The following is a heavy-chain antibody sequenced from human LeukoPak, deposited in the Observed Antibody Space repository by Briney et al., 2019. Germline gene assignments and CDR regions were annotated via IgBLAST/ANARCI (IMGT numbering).Heavy chain of an antibody. CDR1: GFTFNRYW. J-gene: IGHJ4*02. Sequence: GGSLRLSWAASGFTFNRYWMHWVRQAPGKGPVWVGRINTDGKSTSYADSVQGRFIITRDNARNTLYLQMHSLRVEDTAVYFCARDVWGDRDGYFEYWGQGNLVTVPS. CDR3: ARDVWGDRDGYFEY. CDR2: INTDGKST. V-gene: IGHV3-74*01. D-gene: IGHD2-21*01.